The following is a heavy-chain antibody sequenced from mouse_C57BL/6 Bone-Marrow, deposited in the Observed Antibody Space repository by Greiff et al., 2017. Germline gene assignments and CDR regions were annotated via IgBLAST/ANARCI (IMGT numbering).Heavy chain of an antibody. V-gene: IGHV1-69*01. CDR1: GYTFTSYW. D-gene: IGHD1-1*01. J-gene: IGHJ3*01. CDR2: IDPSDSYT. Sequence: QVQLQQPGAELVMPGASVKLSCKASGYTFTSYWMHWVQQRPGQGLEWIGEIDPSDSYTNYNQKFQGKSTLTVDKSSSTAYMQLSSLTSEDSAVYYCARETTVVAPAWFAYWGQGTLVTVSA. CDR3: ARETTVVAPAWFAY.